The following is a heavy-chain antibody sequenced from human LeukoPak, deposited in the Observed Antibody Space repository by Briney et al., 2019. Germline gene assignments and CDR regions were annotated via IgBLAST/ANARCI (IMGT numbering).Heavy chain of an antibody. Sequence: GGSLRLSCAASGFTLSSYGMHWVRQAPGKGLEWVAVISYDGSNKYYADSVKGRFTISRDNSKNTLYLQMNSLRAEDTAVYYCAKDLGGTDYWGQGTLVTVSS. CDR1: GFTLSSYG. CDR2: ISYDGSNK. J-gene: IGHJ4*02. D-gene: IGHD3-16*01. V-gene: IGHV3-30*18. CDR3: AKDLGGTDY.